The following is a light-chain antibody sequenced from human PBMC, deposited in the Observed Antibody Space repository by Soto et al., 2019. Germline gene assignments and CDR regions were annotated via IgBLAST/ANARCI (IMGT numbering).Light chain of an antibody. J-gene: IGLJ1*01. Sequence: QSVLTQPPSASGTPGQTVTLSCSGRSSNIGSNYVYWYQQLPGTAPKLLIYRNNQRPSGVPDRVSGSKSGTSASLAISGLRSVDESEYYCAAWDDCRSAAYVFGTGTEVTVL. V-gene: IGLV1-47*01. CDR3: AAWDDCRSAAYV. CDR1: SSNIGSNY. CDR2: RNN.